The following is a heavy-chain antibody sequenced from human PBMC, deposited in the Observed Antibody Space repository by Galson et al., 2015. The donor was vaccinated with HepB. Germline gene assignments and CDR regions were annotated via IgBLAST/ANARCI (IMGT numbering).Heavy chain of an antibody. V-gene: IGHV3-15*07. CDR1: GFSFSSYN. CDR2: IKSKTDGGTT. J-gene: IGHJ5*02. D-gene: IGHD3-10*01. Sequence: SLRLSCAASGFSFSSYNMNWVRQAPGKGLEWVGRIKSKTDGGTTDYAAPVKGRFTISRDDSKNTLYLQMNSLKTEDTAVYYCTTAPYGSGSYYNLDSNWFDPWGQGTLVTVSS. CDR3: TTAPYGSGSYYNLDSNWFDP.